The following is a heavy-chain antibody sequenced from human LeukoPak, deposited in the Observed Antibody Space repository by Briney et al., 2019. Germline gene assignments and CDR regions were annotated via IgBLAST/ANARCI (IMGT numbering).Heavy chain of an antibody. V-gene: IGHV3-73*01. CDR3: TTLDIVVVPAAMDYYYYYMDV. D-gene: IGHD2-2*03. CDR1: GFTFSGSA. CDR2: IRSKANSYAT. J-gene: IGHJ6*03. Sequence: GGSLRLSCAASGFTFSGSAMHWVRQASGKGLEWVGRIRSKANSYATAYAASVKGRFTISRDDSKNTAYLQMNRLKAEDTAVHYCTTLDIVVVPAAMDYYYYYMDVWGKGTTVTISS.